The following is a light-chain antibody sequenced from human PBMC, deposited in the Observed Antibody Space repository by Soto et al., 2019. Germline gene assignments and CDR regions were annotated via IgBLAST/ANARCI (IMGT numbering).Light chain of an antibody. V-gene: IGKV1-5*03. J-gene: IGKJ1*01. CDR2: KAS. Sequence: DIQMTQSPSTLSGSVGDRVTITCRASQTISSWLAWYQQKPGKAPKLLIYKASTLKSGVQSRFSGSGSVTEFTLTISSLQPDEFATYYCQHYNSYSEAFGQGTKVELK. CDR1: QTISSW. CDR3: QHYNSYSEA.